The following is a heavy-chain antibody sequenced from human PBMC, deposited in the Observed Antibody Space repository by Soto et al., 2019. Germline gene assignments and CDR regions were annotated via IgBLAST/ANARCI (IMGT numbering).Heavy chain of an antibody. D-gene: IGHD6-19*01. CDR2: ISYDGSNK. Sequence: QVQLVESGGGVVQPGRSLRLSCAASGFTFSSYAMHWVRQAPGKGLEWVAVISYDGSNKYYADSVKGRFTISRDNSKNTLDLQMNSLRAEDTAVYYCAREWGDIAVAGPGDYWGQGTLVTVSS. J-gene: IGHJ4*02. V-gene: IGHV3-30-3*01. CDR1: GFTFSSYA. CDR3: AREWGDIAVAGPGDY.